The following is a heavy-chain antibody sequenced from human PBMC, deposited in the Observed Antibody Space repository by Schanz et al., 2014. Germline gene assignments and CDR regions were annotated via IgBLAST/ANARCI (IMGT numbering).Heavy chain of an antibody. CDR1: GFSLNTYG. V-gene: IGHV3-33*03. CDR3: AKQIHYGILTVTRN. J-gene: IGHJ4*02. CDR2: IWNNGVTK. D-gene: IGHD3-9*01. Sequence: QAQLMESGGGVVQPGTSLILSCSVSGFSLNTYGIHWFRQPAGKGLEWVAVIWNNGVTKYYADSVRGRFTISRDRFQNTLYLRMSRLRAEDTAVYYCAKQIHYGILTVTRNWGQGTLVTVSS.